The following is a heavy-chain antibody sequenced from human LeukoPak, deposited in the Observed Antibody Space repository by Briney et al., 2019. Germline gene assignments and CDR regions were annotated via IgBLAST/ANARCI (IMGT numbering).Heavy chain of an antibody. CDR2: IYTSGST. D-gene: IGHD3-22*01. J-gene: IGHJ4*02. Sequence: SETLSLTCTVSGGSISSGSYYWSWIRQPAGKGLEWIGRIYTSGSTNYNPSLKSRVTISVDTSKNQFSLKLSSVTAADTAVYYCAREEYYYDSSGYYGIDYWGQGTLVTVSS. CDR1: GGSISSGSYY. CDR3: AREEYYYDSSGYYGIDY. V-gene: IGHV4-61*02.